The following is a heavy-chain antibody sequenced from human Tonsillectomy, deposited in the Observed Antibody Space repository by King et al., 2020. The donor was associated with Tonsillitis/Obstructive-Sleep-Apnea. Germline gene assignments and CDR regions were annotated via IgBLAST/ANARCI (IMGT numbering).Heavy chain of an antibody. CDR2: IYWDDDK. V-gene: IGHV2-5*02. CDR1: GFSLSISGGG. J-gene: IGHJ4*02. CDR3: AHSRPYGSGNWYFDY. D-gene: IGHD3-10*01. Sequence: ITLKESGPTLVKPTQTLTLTCTFSGFSLSISGGGVGWIRQPPGKALEWLALIYWDDDKRYSPSLKSRLTITKDTSKNQVVLTMTNMDPVDTATCYCAHSRPYGSGNWYFDYWGQGTLVTVSS.